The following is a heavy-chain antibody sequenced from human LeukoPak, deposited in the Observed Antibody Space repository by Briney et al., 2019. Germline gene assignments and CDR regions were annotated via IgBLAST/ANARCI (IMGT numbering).Heavy chain of an antibody. V-gene: IGHV4-39*01. CDR1: EDSISSTTYC. J-gene: IGHJ5*02. D-gene: IGHD5-18*01. Sequence: SSETLSLTCTVSEDSISSTTYCWGWIRQPPGKGLEWIGNIYYSGSTYYNPSLKSRVTISVDTSKNQFSLKLTSVTAADTAVYYCARRGYNYGYGWFDPWGQGTLVTVSS. CDR3: ARRGYNYGYGWFDP. CDR2: IYYSGST.